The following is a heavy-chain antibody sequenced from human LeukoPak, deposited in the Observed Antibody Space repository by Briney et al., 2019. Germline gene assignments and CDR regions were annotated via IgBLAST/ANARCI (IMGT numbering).Heavy chain of an antibody. D-gene: IGHD3-10*01. J-gene: IGHJ1*01. CDR3: ATASWYYGSGSYLYFQH. Sequence: ASVKVSCEVSGYTLTDLSMHWVRQAPGKGLGWMGGFDPEDGETIYAQKFQGRVTMTEDTSTDTAYMELSSLRSEDTAVYYCATASWYYGSGSYLYFQHWGQGTLVTVSS. V-gene: IGHV1-24*01. CDR1: GYTLTDLS. CDR2: FDPEDGET.